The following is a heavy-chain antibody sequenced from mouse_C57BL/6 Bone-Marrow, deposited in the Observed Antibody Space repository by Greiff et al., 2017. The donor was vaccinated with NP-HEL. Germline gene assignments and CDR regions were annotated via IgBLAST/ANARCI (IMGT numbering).Heavy chain of an antibody. J-gene: IGHJ1*03. CDR1: GYTFTDYY. CDR2: INPYNGGT. CDR3: ARPLYYYGSSYWYFDV. Sequence: EVQLQQSGPVLVKPGASVKMSCKASGYTFTDYYMNWVKQSHGKSLEWIGVINPYNGGTSYNQKFKGKATLTVDKSSSTAYMELNSLTSEDSAVYYCARPLYYYGSSYWYFDVWGTGTTVTVSS. D-gene: IGHD1-1*01. V-gene: IGHV1-19*01.